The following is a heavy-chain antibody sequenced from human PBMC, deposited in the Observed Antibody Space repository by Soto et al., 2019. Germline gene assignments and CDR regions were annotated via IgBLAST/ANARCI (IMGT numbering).Heavy chain of an antibody. J-gene: IGHJ6*02. CDR3: ARDQASRVYYYYYGMDV. Sequence: GGSLRLSCAASGFTFSSYSMNWVRQAPGKGLEWVSSISSSSSYIYYADSVEGRFTISRDNAKNSLYLQMNSLRAEDTAVYYCARDQASRVYYYYYGMDVWGQGTTVTVSS. CDR1: GFTFSSYS. D-gene: IGHD5-12*01. V-gene: IGHV3-21*01. CDR2: ISSSSSYI.